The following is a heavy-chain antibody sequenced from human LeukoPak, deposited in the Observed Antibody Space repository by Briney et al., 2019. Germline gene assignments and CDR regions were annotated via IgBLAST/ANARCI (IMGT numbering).Heavy chain of an antibody. D-gene: IGHD2-2*01. CDR3: ARDWCSSTSCYQNWFDP. V-gene: IGHV1-18*01. CDR2: ISAYNGNT. J-gene: IGHJ5*02. CDR1: GYTFTTYG. Sequence: ASVKVPCKASGYTFTTYGISWVRQAPGQGLEWMGWISAYNGNTNYAQKLQGRVTMTTDTSTSTAHMELRSLRSDDTAVYYCARDWCSSTSCYQNWFDPWGQGTLVTVSS.